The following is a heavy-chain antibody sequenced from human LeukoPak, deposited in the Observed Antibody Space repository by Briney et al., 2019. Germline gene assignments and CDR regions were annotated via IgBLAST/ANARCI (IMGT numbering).Heavy chain of an antibody. V-gene: IGHV4-59*08. Sequence: SETLSLTCTVSGGSISSYYWSWIRQPPGKGLEWIGYIYYSGSTNYNPSLKSRVTISVDTSKNQFSLKLSSVTAADTAVYYCTRHVTVAGTNYWGQGTLVTVSS. CDR2: IYYSGST. CDR3: TRHVTVAGTNY. D-gene: IGHD6-19*01. J-gene: IGHJ4*02. CDR1: GGSISSYY.